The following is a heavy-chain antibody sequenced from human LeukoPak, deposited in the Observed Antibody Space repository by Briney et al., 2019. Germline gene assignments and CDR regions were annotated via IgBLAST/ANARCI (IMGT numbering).Heavy chain of an antibody. V-gene: IGHV3-21*01. D-gene: IGHD3-22*01. CDR2: ISSSSSYI. Sequence: GGSLRLSCAASGFTFSSYSMNWVRQAPGKGLEWVSSISSSSSYIYYADSVKGRLTISRDNAKNSLYLQMSSLRAEDTAVYYCAASLTDYYDSSGYDDYWGQGTLVTVSS. CDR3: AASLTDYYDSSGYDDY. J-gene: IGHJ4*02. CDR1: GFTFSSYS.